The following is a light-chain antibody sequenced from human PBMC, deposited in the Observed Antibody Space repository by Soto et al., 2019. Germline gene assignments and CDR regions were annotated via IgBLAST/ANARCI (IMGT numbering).Light chain of an antibody. V-gene: IGLV2-14*01. J-gene: IGLJ1*01. CDR3: SSYTTSNTRQIV. CDR1: SSEVGGYTY. CDR2: DVS. Sequence: QSVLTQPASVSGSPGQAITISCTGTSSEVGGYTYVSWYQQHPGKAPKFIIYDVSNRPSGVSNRFSGSKSGNTASLTISGLQAEDEADYYCSSYTTSNTRQIVFGTGTKVTVL.